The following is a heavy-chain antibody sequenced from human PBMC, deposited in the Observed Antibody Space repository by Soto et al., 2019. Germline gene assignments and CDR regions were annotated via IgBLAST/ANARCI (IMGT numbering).Heavy chain of an antibody. CDR1: GFTFNTYG. J-gene: IGHJ4*02. D-gene: IGHD3-10*01. Sequence: PXVSLLLSCAASGFTFNTYGMHWVRQAPGKGLERVAVISYDGNNKYHADSVKGRFTISRDNSKNTLYLQMNSLRAEDTAVYYCAKDSGRGSADYYFDYWGQGTLVTVSS. CDR3: AKDSGRGSADYYFDY. CDR2: ISYDGNNK. V-gene: IGHV3-30*18.